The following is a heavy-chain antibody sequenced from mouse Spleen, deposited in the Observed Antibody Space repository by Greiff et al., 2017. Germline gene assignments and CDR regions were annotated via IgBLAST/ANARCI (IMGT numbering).Heavy chain of an antibody. J-gene: IGHJ3*01. Sequence: EVKLVESGGGLVKPGGSLKLSCAASGFTFSSYGMSWVRQTPEKRLEWVATISGGGSYTYYPDSVKGRVTISRDNAKNNLYLQMSSRRSEDTALYYCASQGYDYDTAYWGQGTLVTVSA. CDR3: ASQGYDYDTAY. D-gene: IGHD2-4*01. V-gene: IGHV5-9-2*01. CDR1: GFTFSSYG. CDR2: ISGGGSYT.